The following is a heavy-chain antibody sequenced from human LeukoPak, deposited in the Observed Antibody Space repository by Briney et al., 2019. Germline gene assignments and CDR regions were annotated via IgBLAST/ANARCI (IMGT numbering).Heavy chain of an antibody. CDR3: ARWPRYCSGGSCYHYYYGMDV. J-gene: IGHJ6*02. Sequence: SLRLSCAASGFTFSSYSMNWVRQAPGKGLEWVSYISSSSSTIYYADSVKGRFTISRDNAKNSLYLQMNSLRAEDTAVYYCARWPRYCSGGSCYHYYYGMDVWGQGTTVTVSS. D-gene: IGHD2-15*01. V-gene: IGHV3-48*01. CDR2: ISSSSSTI. CDR1: GFTFSSYS.